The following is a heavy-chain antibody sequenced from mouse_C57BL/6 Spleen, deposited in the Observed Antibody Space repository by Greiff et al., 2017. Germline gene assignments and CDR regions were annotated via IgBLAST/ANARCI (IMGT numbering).Heavy chain of an antibody. Sequence: ESGPGLVKPSQSLSLTCSVTGYSITSGYYWNWIRQFPGNKLEWMGYISYDGSNNYNPSLKNRISITRDTSKNRFFLKLNSVTTEDTATYYCAREGDFSAWFAYWGQGTLVTVSA. CDR2: ISYDGSN. D-gene: IGHD3-1*01. V-gene: IGHV3-6*01. CDR3: AREGDFSAWFAY. CDR1: GYSITSGYY. J-gene: IGHJ3*01.